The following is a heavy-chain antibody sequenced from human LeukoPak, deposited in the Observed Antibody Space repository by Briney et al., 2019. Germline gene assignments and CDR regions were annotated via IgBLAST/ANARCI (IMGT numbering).Heavy chain of an antibody. D-gene: IGHD3-10*01. Sequence: SETLSLTCTVSRGSISFYYWSWVRQPAGKGLEWIGRIYPGETSNYNPSLKSRVTMSVDTSRNHFSLRLTSVTAADTAVYYCARVGDYGSGSYQYGMDVWGQGTTVTVSS. CDR1: RGSISFYY. CDR2: IYPGETS. J-gene: IGHJ6*02. V-gene: IGHV4-4*07. CDR3: ARVGDYGSGSYQYGMDV.